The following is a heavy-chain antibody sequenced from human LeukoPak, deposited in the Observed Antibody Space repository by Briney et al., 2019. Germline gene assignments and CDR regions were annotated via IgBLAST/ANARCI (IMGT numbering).Heavy chain of an antibody. J-gene: IGHJ4*02. CDR2: INGSSSTI. Sequence: PGGSLRLSCAASGVTFSSYSTNWVPQAPGKGLEWGSYINGSSSTIYYADSVKGRFTISRDNGKNPLYQQMNSLRAENTAVYYCARGSTYYDSSGQVPFDYWGQGTLVTVSS. D-gene: IGHD3-22*01. CDR1: GVTFSSYS. V-gene: IGHV3-48*01. CDR3: ARGSTYYDSSGQVPFDY.